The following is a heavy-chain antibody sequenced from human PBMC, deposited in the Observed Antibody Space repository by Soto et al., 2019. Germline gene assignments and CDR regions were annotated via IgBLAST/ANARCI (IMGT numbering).Heavy chain of an antibody. Sequence: QVQLVQSGAEVKKPGASVKVSCKASGYTFTSYGISWVRQAPGQGLEWMGWISAYNGNTNYAQKLQGRVTMTTDTSTSTAYMELRSLRSDDTAVYYWARDNRIGESQKNWFDPWGQGTLVTVSS. CDR1: GYTFTSYG. V-gene: IGHV1-18*01. CDR3: ARDNRIGESQKNWFDP. D-gene: IGHD3-10*01. J-gene: IGHJ5*02. CDR2: ISAYNGNT.